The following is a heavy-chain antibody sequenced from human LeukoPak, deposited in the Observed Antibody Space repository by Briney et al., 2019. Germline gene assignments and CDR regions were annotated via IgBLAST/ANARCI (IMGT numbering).Heavy chain of an antibody. Sequence: SETLSLTCAVYGGSFSGYYWSWIRQPPGKGLEWIGEINHSGSTNYNPSLKSRVTISVDTSKNQFSLKLSSVTAADTAVYFCARRAYSAAYWKHFDYWGQGTLVTVSS. CDR2: INHSGST. D-gene: IGHD1-1*01. CDR1: GGSFSGYY. CDR3: ARRAYSAAYWKHFDY. J-gene: IGHJ4*02. V-gene: IGHV4-34*01.